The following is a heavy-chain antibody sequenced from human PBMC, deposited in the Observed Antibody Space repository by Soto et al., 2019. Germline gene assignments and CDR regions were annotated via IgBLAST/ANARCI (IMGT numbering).Heavy chain of an antibody. Sequence: PGGSLRLSCAASGLTFSSYWMSWVRQAPGKGLEWVANIKQDGSEKYYVDSVKGRFTISRDNAKNSLYPQMNSLRAEDTAVYYCARDGQLVINYFDYWGQGTLVTVSS. CDR3: ARDGQLVINYFDY. CDR1: GLTFSSYW. J-gene: IGHJ4*02. CDR2: IKQDGSEK. V-gene: IGHV3-7*01. D-gene: IGHD6-13*01.